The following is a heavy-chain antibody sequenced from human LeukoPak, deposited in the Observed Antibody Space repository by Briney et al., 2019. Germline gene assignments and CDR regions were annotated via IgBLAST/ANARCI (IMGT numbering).Heavy chain of an antibody. CDR1: GYTFTSYD. D-gene: IGHD2-15*01. CDR2: MNPNRGNT. J-gene: IGHJ4*02. V-gene: IGHV1-8*01. CDR3: ARGASLRAVVVGASTSPPMPYDF. Sequence: ASVRVSCTASGYTFTSYDINWVRQATGQGLEWMGWMNPNRGNTGYAQRFQGRVTMTRNASISTAYMELSSLGSEDTAVYYCARGASLRAVVVGASTSPPMPYDFWGQGTLVTVSS.